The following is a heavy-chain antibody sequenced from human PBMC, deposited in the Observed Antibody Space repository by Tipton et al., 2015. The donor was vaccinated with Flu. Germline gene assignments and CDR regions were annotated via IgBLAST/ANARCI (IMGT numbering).Heavy chain of an antibody. J-gene: IGHJ4*02. CDR1: GGSISSSSYY. CDR3: ARDLRLDYFDY. D-gene: IGHD5/OR15-5a*01. V-gene: IGHV4-39*07. Sequence: TLSLTCTVSGGSISSSSYYWGWIRQPPGKGLEWIGSIYYSGSPYYNPSVTSRVTISVDTSKNQFSLKLSTVTAADTAVYYCARDLRLDYFDYWGQGTLVTVSS. CDR2: IYYSGSP.